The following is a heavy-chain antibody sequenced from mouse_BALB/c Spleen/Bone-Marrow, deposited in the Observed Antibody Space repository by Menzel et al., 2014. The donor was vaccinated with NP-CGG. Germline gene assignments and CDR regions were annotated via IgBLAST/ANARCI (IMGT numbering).Heavy chain of an antibody. CDR1: GFSLTSYD. Sequence: VHLVESGPGLVPPSQSLSITCTVSGFSLTSYDISWIRQPPGKGLEWLGVIWTGGGTNYNSAFMSRPSISKDNSKSQVFLKMNSLQTDDTAIYYCVRDRRLGLDYWGQGTTLTVSS. D-gene: IGHD3-2*02. CDR2: IWTGGGT. V-gene: IGHV2-9-2*01. J-gene: IGHJ2*01. CDR3: VRDRRLGLDY.